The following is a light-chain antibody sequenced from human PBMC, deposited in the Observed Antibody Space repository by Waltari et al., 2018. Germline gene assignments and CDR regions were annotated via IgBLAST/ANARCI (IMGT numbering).Light chain of an antibody. J-gene: IGKJ2*01. CDR1: QSVRSN. V-gene: IGKV3-11*01. CDR2: DAS. Sequence: EIVLTQSPATLSLSPGERATVSCRASQSVRSNLAWYQQKPGQAPRPLIYDASNRATGFPARFSGSGSGTDFTLTISSLEPEDFAVYYCQQYNNWLQYTFGQGTKLEIK. CDR3: QQYNNWLQYT.